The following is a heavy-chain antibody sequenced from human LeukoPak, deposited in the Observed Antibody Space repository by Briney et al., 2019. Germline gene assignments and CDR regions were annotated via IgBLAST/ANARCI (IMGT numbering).Heavy chain of an antibody. J-gene: IGHJ4*02. CDR1: DGSFRGYY. CDR3: ARGLARSSLPPHRKDLSYFDH. V-gene: IGHV4-34*01. Sequence: SETLSLTCAVYDGSFRGYYWTWIRQPPGKGLEWIGEVNSNKNTKYDSSLKSRVTISVDTSKNQFSLRLTSVTAADTAVYYCARGLARSSLPPHRKDLSYFDHWGQGTLVTVSS. CDR2: VNSNKNT. D-gene: IGHD6-6*01.